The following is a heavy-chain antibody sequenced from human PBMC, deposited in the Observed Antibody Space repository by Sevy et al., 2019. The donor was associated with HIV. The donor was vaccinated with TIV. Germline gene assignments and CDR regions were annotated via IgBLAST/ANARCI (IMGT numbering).Heavy chain of an antibody. CDR1: GGSISSGSYY. Sequence: SETLSLTCTDSGGSISSGSYYWSWIRQPAGKGLEWIGRIYTSWSTNYNPSLKSRVTISVDTSKNQFSLKLSSVTAADTAMYYCARESGDCSSTSCYEGVFDYWGQGTLVTVSS. D-gene: IGHD2-2*01. CDR3: ARESGDCSSTSCYEGVFDY. CDR2: IYTSWST. J-gene: IGHJ4*02. V-gene: IGHV4-61*02.